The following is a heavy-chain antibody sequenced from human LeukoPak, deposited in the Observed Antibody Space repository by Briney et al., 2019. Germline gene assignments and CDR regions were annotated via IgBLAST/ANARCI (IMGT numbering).Heavy chain of an antibody. J-gene: IGHJ4*02. Sequence: PGGSLRPSCAASGFTFSSYEMNWVRQAPGKGLEWVSYISSSGSTIYYADSVKGRFTISRDNAKNSLYLQMNSLRAEDTAVYCCAVGGYSGSFDYWGQGTLVTVSS. V-gene: IGHV3-48*03. CDR2: ISSSGSTI. D-gene: IGHD5-12*01. CDR3: AVGGYSGSFDY. CDR1: GFTFSSYE.